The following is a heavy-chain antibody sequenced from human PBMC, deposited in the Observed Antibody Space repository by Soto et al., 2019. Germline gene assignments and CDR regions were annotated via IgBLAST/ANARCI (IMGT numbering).Heavy chain of an antibody. D-gene: IGHD3-16*01. CDR2: ISASDNST. Sequence: EVQVLESGGGLAQPGGSLRLSCAASGFTFNNYAMSWVRQAPGKGLEWVSVISASDNSTSYADSVKGRFTISRDNSKNPLYLQMDSLRADDTAVYYCAKGDWGDVWGQGTTVTVSS. CDR3: AKGDWGDV. J-gene: IGHJ6*02. CDR1: GFTFNNYA. V-gene: IGHV3-23*01.